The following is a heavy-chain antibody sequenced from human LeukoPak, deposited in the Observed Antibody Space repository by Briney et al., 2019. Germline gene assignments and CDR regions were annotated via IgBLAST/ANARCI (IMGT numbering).Heavy chain of an antibody. J-gene: IGHJ4*02. V-gene: IGHV1-2*02. CDR2: INPNSGGT. CDR1: GYTFTGYY. CDR3: ARDGRPMRWELQRDFDY. D-gene: IGHD2-15*01. Sequence: ASVTVSFKASGYTFTGYYMHWVRQAPGQGLEWMGWINPNSGGTNYAQKFQGRVTMTRDTSISTAYMELSRLRSDDTAVYYCARDGRPMRWELQRDFDYWGQGTLVTVSS.